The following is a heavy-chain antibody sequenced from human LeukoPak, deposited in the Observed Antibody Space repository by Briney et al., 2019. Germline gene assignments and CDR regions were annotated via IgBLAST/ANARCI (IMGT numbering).Heavy chain of an antibody. J-gene: IGHJ4*02. Sequence: GGSLRLSCAASGLTFSSYAMSWVRQAPGKGLEWVSAISGSGGSTYYADSVKGRFSISRDNSKNTLYLQMNSLRAEDTAVYYCAKLAPYDYVWGSYRWEGNYFDYWGQGTLVTVSS. CDR2: ISGSGGST. CDR1: GLTFSSYA. CDR3: AKLAPYDYVWGSYRWEGNYFDY. D-gene: IGHD3-16*02. V-gene: IGHV3-23*01.